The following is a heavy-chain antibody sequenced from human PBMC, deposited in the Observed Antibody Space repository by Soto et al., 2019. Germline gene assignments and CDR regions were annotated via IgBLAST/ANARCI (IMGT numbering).Heavy chain of an antibody. D-gene: IGHD3-22*01. J-gene: IGHJ4*02. CDR2: ISGSGGST. CDR3: AIDPSYDSRGLLSY. Sequence: GGYLRLSCAASGFTFSSYAMSWVRQAPGKGLEWVSAISGSGGSTYYADSVKGRFTISRDNSKNTLYLQMNSLRAEDTAVYYCAIDPSYDSRGLLSYWAQGTLVPVS. V-gene: IGHV3-23*01. CDR1: GFTFSSYA.